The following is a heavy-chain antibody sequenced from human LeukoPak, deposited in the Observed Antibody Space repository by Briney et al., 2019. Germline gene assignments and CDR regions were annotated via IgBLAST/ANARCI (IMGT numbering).Heavy chain of an antibody. CDR2: FDPEDGET. CDR1: GYTFTGYY. V-gene: IGHV1-24*01. CDR3: ATAVAGALYFQH. Sequence: GASVKVSCKASGYTFTGYYMHWVRQAPGKGHEWMGGFDPEDGETIYAQKFQGRVTMTEDTATDTAYMELSSLRSEDTAVYYCATAVAGALYFQHWGQGTLVTVSS. D-gene: IGHD6-19*01. J-gene: IGHJ1*01.